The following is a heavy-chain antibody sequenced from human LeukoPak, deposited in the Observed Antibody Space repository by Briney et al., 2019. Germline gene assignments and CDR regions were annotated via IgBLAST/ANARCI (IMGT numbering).Heavy chain of an antibody. Sequence: GGSLRLSCAASGFTFSNYGMHWVRQAPGKGLEWVAVIWYDGSDKYYADSVKGRFTISRDNSTHTLYLQMDSLKAEDTSVYYCARDPMTTNTFYFGYWGQGTLVTVSS. CDR1: GFTFSNYG. CDR2: IWYDGSDK. J-gene: IGHJ4*02. V-gene: IGHV3-33*01. CDR3: ARDPMTTNTFYFGY. D-gene: IGHD4-17*01.